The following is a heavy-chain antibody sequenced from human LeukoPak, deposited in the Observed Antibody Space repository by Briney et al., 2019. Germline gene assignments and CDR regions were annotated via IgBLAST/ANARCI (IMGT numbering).Heavy chain of an antibody. Sequence: PGGSLRLSCAASGFTFSRYSMNWVRQAPGKGLGWVASISNTSTYIYYADSVKGRFTISRDNAKNSLNLQMNSLRAEDTAVYYCANTGNSRGAYWGQGTLVTVSS. CDR2: ISNTSTYI. CDR3: ANTGNSRGAY. D-gene: IGHD2/OR15-2a*01. J-gene: IGHJ4*02. V-gene: IGHV3-21*04. CDR1: GFTFSRYS.